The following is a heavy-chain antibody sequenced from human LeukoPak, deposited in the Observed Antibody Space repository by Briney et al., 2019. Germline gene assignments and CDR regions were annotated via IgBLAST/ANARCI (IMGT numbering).Heavy chain of an antibody. Sequence: ASVKVSCKASGYTFTSNYMHWVRQAPGQGLEWMGVINPSGGSTSYAQKFQGRVTLTRDMSTSTDYLELSSLRSEDTAVYYCARDNSVRDTAWWFDPWGQGTLVTVSS. CDR1: GYTFTSNY. CDR2: INPSGGST. J-gene: IGHJ5*02. D-gene: IGHD2-21*02. CDR3: ARDNSVRDTAWWFDP. V-gene: IGHV1-46*01.